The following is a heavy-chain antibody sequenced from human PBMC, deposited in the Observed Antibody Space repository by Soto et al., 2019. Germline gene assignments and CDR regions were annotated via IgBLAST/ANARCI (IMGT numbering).Heavy chain of an antibody. CDR1: GYAFTSYG. V-gene: IGHV1-18*04. Sequence: QVQLVQSGAEVKKPGASVKVSSKASGYAFTSYGISWVRQALGQGLEWMGWISVYNGNTNYAQKLQGRVTMTTDTSKSTAYMELRSLRSEDTAVYYCARARKGKGTLVTRYGFDIWGQGTMVTVSS. CDR3: ARARKGKGTLVTRYGFDI. J-gene: IGHJ3*02. CDR2: ISVYNGNT. D-gene: IGHD3-16*01.